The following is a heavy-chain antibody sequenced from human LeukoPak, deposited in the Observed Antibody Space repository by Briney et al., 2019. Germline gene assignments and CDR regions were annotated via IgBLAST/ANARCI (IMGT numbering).Heavy chain of an antibody. CDR2: INNGDGTT. CDR3: ARRAGAYSHPYDY. J-gene: IGHJ4*02. CDR1: GFTFSNSG. V-gene: IGHV3-23*01. Sequence: PGGSLRLSCAASGFTFSNSGMSWVRQAPGKGLEWVSAINNGDGTTYYADSVKGRFTISRDNSKNTLYLQMNSLRAEDTAVYYCARRAGAYSHPYDYWGQGTLVTVSS. D-gene: IGHD4/OR15-4a*01.